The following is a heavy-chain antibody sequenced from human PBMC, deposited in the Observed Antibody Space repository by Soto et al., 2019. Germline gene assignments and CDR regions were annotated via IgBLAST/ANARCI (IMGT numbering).Heavy chain of an antibody. CDR1: GYTFTGYY. J-gene: IGHJ4*02. CDR3: AREPYSSSWSFDY. V-gene: IGHV1-2*02. Sequence: ASVKVSCKASGYTFTGYYMHWVRQAPGQGLEWMGWINPNSGGTNYAQKFQGRVTMTRDTSISTAYMELSRLRSDDTAVYYCAREPYSSSWSFDYWGQGTLVTVSS. CDR2: INPNSGGT. D-gene: IGHD6-13*01.